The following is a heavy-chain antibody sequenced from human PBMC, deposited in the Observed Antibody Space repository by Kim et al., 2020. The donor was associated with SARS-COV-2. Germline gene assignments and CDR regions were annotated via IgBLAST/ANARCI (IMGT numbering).Heavy chain of an antibody. J-gene: IGHJ6*02. CDR3: ANLAAAGTYYYGMDV. V-gene: IGHV3-33*06. D-gene: IGHD6-13*01. Sequence: GGSLRLSCAASGFTFSSYGMHWVRQAPGKGLEWVAVIWYDGSNKYYADSVKGRFTISRDNSKNTLYLQMNSLRAEDTAVYYCANLAAAGTYYYGMDVWGQGTTVTVSS. CDR1: GFTFSSYG. CDR2: IWYDGSNK.